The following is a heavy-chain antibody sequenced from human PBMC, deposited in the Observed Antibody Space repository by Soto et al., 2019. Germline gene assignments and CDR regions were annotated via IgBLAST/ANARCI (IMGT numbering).Heavy chain of an antibody. J-gene: IGHJ6*02. CDR2: VSGYTGNT. Sequence: QVQLVQSETEVKKPGASVKVSCKASGYIFTNYDITWVRQAPGQGLEWMGWVSGYTGNTKYAQKFQDRVTMTTDTSTSTVYRELRSLRSDATAVYYCARFGSAPYYYYGVDVWGQGTTVFVSS. D-gene: IGHD3-10*01. CDR3: ARFGSAPYYYYGVDV. V-gene: IGHV1-18*01. CDR1: GYIFTNYD.